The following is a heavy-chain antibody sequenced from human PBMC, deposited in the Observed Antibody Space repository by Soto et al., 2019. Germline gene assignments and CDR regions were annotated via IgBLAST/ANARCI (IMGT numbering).Heavy chain of an antibody. J-gene: IGHJ4*02. CDR1: GFTFSNSA. D-gene: IGHD2-21*01. Sequence: PGVSLRLSCSASGFTFSNSAMSWVRQAPGKGLEWVSGISDSGGRINYADSVKGRFTISRDNSKNTVHLQIRRLRAQDTAVYYCVQATQHRSPYNCYKADYWGPGTLVTVYS. CDR2: ISDSGGRI. CDR3: VQATQHRSPYNCYKADY. V-gene: IGHV3-23*01.